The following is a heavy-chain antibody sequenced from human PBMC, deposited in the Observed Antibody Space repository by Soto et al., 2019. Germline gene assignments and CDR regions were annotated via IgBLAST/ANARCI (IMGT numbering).Heavy chain of an antibody. CDR2: IHYSGST. CDR3: ARGHYDYRSGSFATIDY. J-gene: IGHJ4*02. V-gene: IGHV4-59*08. D-gene: IGHD3-3*01. CDR1: SGSISSYY. Sequence: SETLSLTCTVSSGSISSYYWSWIRQPPGKGLEWIGYIHYSGSTKYNPSLKSRVTISADTSKNQFSLKLSSVTAADTAVYYCARGHYDYRSGSFATIDYWGQGTRVNVSS.